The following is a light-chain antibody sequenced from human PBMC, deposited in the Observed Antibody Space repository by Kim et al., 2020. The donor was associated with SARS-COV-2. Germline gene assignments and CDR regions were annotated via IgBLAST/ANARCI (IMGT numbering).Light chain of an antibody. Sequence: EIVLTQSPGTLSLSPGERVTLSCRTSQSLSSSYLAWYQQIPGQAPRLLIYGASSRATGIPDRFSGSGSGTDFSLTISRLEPEDFAVYYCQQYVNSPTFGQGTKLEIK. V-gene: IGKV3-20*01. CDR1: QSLSSSY. CDR3: QQYVNSPT. CDR2: GAS. J-gene: IGKJ2*01.